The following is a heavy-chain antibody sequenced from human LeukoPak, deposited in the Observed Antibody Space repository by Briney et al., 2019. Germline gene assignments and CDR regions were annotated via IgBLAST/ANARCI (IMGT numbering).Heavy chain of an antibody. Sequence: GWSLTRDCTVASFSFRNNGMFWVGQAPCKGLEWVAVLGHDGNYIYYGDSVKGRFTISRDNSKNTLYLQMNSLRAEDTAVYFCARDRGSHYLDYWGQGTLVAVSS. CDR2: LGHDGNYI. D-gene: IGHD1-26*01. CDR3: ARDRGSHYLDY. V-gene: IGHV3-33*01. CDR1: SFSFRNNG. J-gene: IGHJ4*02.